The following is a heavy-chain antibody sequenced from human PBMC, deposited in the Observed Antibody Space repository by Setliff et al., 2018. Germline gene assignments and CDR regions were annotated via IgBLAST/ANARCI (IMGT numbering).Heavy chain of an antibody. CDR2: INHSGST. CDR1: GGSFSGYY. CDR3: ARGVSSVSWTPRY. J-gene: IGHJ4*02. D-gene: IGHD6-19*01. Sequence: SETLSLTCAVYGGSFSGYYWSWIRQPPGKGLEWIGEINHSGSTNYNPSLKSRVTISVDTSKNQFSLKLSSVTAADTAVYYCARGVSSVSWTPRYWGQGTLVTVSS. V-gene: IGHV4-34*01.